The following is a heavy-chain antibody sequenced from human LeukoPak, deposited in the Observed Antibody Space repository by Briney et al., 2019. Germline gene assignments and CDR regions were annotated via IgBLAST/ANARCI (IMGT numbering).Heavy chain of an antibody. D-gene: IGHD6-19*01. V-gene: IGHV3-20*04. Sequence: GGSRGFSCAASGSSLVDLGWSGFRKAPGKGLDWSLVFNWNAGSTDYADSVKGRFTISRDNAKNSLYLQMNSLRAEDTAVYYCARDGVAVAGQYLNYYMDVWGKGTTVTISS. CDR1: GSSLVDLG. J-gene: IGHJ6*03. CDR2: FNWNAGST. CDR3: ARDGVAVAGQYLNYYMDV.